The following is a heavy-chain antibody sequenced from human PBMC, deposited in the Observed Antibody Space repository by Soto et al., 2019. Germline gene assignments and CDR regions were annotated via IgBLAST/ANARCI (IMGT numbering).Heavy chain of an antibody. Sequence: QLQLQESGPGLVKPSETLSLTCTVSGGSISSSSYYWGWIRQPPGKGLEWIGSIYYSGSTYYNPSLKSRVTISVDTSKNQFSLKLSSVTAADTAVYYCARIPAALYYFDYWGQGTLVTVSS. CDR3: ARIPAALYYFDY. D-gene: IGHD2-2*01. J-gene: IGHJ4*02. V-gene: IGHV4-39*01. CDR2: IYYSGST. CDR1: GGSISSSSYY.